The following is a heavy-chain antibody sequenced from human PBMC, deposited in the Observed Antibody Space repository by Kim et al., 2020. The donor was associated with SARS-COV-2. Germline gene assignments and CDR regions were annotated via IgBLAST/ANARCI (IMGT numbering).Heavy chain of an antibody. J-gene: IGHJ4*02. CDR2: IRSNGADK. V-gene: IGHV3-64*02. D-gene: IGHD2-2*01. CDR1: GFIFSTYA. Sequence: GGSLRLSCAASGFIFSTYAMHWVRQVPGQGPEYVSGIRSNGADKYYADSVKGRFTITRDNFKNMLYLQMGRLRAEDMAVYYCAREGRHCSGTACDRFDYWGQVTLVTVSS. CDR3: AREGRHCSGTACDRFDY.